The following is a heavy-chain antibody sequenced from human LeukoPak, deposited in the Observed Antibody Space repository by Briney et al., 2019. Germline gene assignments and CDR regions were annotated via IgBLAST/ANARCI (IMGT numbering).Heavy chain of an antibody. CDR1: GFTFSSYS. CDR3: ASVPPSIAVAGTDDY. Sequence: PGGSLRLSCAASGFTFSSYSMNWVRQAPGKGLEWVSSISSSSSYIYYADSVKGRFTISRDNAKNSLYLQMNSLRAEDTAMYYCASVPPSIAVAGTDDYWGQGTLVTVSS. CDR2: ISSSSSYI. D-gene: IGHD6-19*01. J-gene: IGHJ4*02. V-gene: IGHV3-21*01.